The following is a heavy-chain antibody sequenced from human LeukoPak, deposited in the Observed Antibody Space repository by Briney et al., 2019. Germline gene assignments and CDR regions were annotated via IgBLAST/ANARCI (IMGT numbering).Heavy chain of an antibody. Sequence: PGGSLRLSCAASGFTFSSYEMNWVRQAPGKGLEWVSYISSSGSTIYYADSVKGRFTISRDNSKNTLYLQMNSLRAADTAVYYCAKDPHYSDTGAFDIWGQGTLVTVSS. V-gene: IGHV3-48*03. CDR3: AKDPHYSDTGAFDI. CDR1: GFTFSSYE. CDR2: ISSSGSTI. D-gene: IGHD3-22*01. J-gene: IGHJ3*02.